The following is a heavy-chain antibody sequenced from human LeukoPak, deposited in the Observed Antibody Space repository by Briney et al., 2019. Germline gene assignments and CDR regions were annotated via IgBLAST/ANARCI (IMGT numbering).Heavy chain of an antibody. CDR1: GYSISSGYY. J-gene: IGHJ5*02. Sequence: PSETLSLTCTVSGYSISSGYYWGWIRQPPGKGLEWIGSIYHSGRSFFNPSLKSRVTLSVDTPKNQFSLKLSSVTAADTAVYYCAREGIAAAATHVWFDPWGQGTLVTVSS. D-gene: IGHD6-13*01. V-gene: IGHV4-38-2*02. CDR2: IYHSGRS. CDR3: AREGIAAAATHVWFDP.